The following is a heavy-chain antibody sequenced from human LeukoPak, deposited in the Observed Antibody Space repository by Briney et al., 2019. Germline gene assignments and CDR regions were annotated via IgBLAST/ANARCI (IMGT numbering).Heavy chain of an antibody. V-gene: IGHV5-51*01. J-gene: IGHJ3*02. Sequence: GESLKISCKGSGYSFTSYWIGWVRQMPGKGLEWMGIIYPGDSDTRYSPSFQGQVTISADKSISTAYLQWSSLKASDTAMYYCARLSFACSGGSCWYDAFDIWGQGTMVTVSS. CDR3: ARLSFACSGGSCWYDAFDI. CDR1: GYSFTSYW. CDR2: IYPGDSDT. D-gene: IGHD2-15*01.